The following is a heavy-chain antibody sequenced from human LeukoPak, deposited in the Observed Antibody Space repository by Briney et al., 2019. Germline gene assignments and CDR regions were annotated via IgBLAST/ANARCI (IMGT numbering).Heavy chain of an antibody. CDR1: GFTFDDYA. D-gene: IGHD3-10*01. Sequence: GRSLRLSCAASGFTFDDYAMHWVRPAPGKGLEWVSGISWNSGSIGYADSVKGRFTISGDNAKNSLYLQMNSLRAEDTALYYCATLWPYYMDVWGKGTTVTVSS. CDR2: ISWNSGSI. J-gene: IGHJ6*03. CDR3: ATLWPYYMDV. V-gene: IGHV3-9*01.